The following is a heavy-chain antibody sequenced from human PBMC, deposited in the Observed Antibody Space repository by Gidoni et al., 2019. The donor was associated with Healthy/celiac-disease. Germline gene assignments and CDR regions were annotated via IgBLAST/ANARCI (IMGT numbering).Heavy chain of an antibody. V-gene: IGHV4-34*01. CDR3: ARAGGYCSGGSCYSVLAYYFDY. D-gene: IGHD2-15*01. CDR2: INHSGST. CDR1: GGSFSSYY. Sequence: QVQLQQWGAGLLKPSETLSLTCAVYGGSFSSYYWSWIRRPPGTGLEWIGEINHSGSTNYNPSVKSRVTISVDRSKNQFSLKLSSVTAADTAVYYCARAGGYCSGGSCYSVLAYYFDYWGQGTMVTVSS. J-gene: IGHJ4*02.